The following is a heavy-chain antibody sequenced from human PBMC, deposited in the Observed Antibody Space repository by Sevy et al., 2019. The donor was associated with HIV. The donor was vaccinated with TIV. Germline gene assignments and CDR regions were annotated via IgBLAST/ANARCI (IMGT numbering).Heavy chain of an antibody. CDR1: GFTFSSYW. J-gene: IGHJ4*02. V-gene: IGHV3-7*01. Sequence: GGFLRLSCAASGFTFSSYWMSWVRQAPGKGLEWMATINLDGSETFYVDSVKGRFTISRHNPRKSVYLQMTSLSAADTAVYYCARLFYGSADYWGQGTLVTVSS. CDR3: ARLFYGSADY. CDR2: INLDGSET. D-gene: IGHD3-10*01.